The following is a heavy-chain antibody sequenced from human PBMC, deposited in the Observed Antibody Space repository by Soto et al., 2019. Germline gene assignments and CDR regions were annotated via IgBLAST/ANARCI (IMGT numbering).Heavy chain of an antibody. V-gene: IGHV1-8*01. CDR1: GYTFGNND. CDR2: MNPNSGIG. CDR3: ARMATFGTLNWFDP. Sequence: QVQLVQSGAEVREPGASVRVSCKASGYTFGNNDISWVRQGTGQGLEWMGWMNPNSGIGGYAQKFQGRVTMTRDTSSRTAYMELSRLTSDDTAIYYCARMATFGTLNWFDPWGQGTLVTVSS. D-gene: IGHD3-16*01. J-gene: IGHJ5*02.